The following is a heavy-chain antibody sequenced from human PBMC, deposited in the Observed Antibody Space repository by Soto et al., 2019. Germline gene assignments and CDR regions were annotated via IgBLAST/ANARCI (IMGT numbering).Heavy chain of an antibody. CDR3: ARSSDYVWGSYNWFDP. D-gene: IGHD3-16*01. CDR1: GGSISSSNW. Sequence: SETLSLTCAVSGGSISSSNWWSWVRQPPGKGLEWIGEIYHSGSTNYNPSLKSRVTISVDKSKNQFSLKLSSVTAADTAVYYCARSSDYVWGSYNWFDPWGQGTLVTVSS. CDR2: IYHSGST. J-gene: IGHJ5*02. V-gene: IGHV4-4*02.